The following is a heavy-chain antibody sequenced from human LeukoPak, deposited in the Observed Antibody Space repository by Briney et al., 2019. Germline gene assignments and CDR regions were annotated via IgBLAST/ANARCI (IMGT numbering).Heavy chain of an antibody. J-gene: IGHJ4*02. CDR3: ARRRPFGRASDY. CDR2: IYYSGST. CDR1: GGSISSSSYY. Sequence: TSETLSLTCTVSGGSISSSSYYWGWIRQPPGKGLEWIGSIYYSGSTYYNPSLKSRVTISVDTSKNQFSLKLSSVTAADTAVYYCARRRPFGRASDYWGQGTLVTVSS. V-gene: IGHV4-39*07. D-gene: IGHD3-3*01.